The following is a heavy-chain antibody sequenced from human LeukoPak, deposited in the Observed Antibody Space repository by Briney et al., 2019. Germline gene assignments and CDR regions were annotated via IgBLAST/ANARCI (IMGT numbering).Heavy chain of an antibody. D-gene: IGHD2-2*01. J-gene: IGHJ4*02. V-gene: IGHV4-59*01. Sequence: SETLSLTCTVSGVSISSYYWIWIRQPPGKGLEWIGDIHYSGRANYNPSLKSRVTTSLDTSKNQISLKLSSVTAADTAVYYCARPQTMGSSSPLGYWGQGTLATVSS. CDR1: GVSISSYY. CDR3: ARPQTMGSSSPLGY. CDR2: IHYSGRA.